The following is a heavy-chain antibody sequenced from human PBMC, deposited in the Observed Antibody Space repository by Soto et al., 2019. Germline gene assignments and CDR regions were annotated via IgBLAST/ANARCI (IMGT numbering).Heavy chain of an antibody. V-gene: IGHV1-18*01. CDR1: GYTFTSYG. Sequence: QVQLVQSGAEVKKPGASVKVSCKASGYTFTSYGISWVRQAPGQGLEWMGWISAYNGNTNYAQKLQGRVTTTTDTHTSPVSMQLRSLRSDAPSVYYCSRDWETTVTTQPDFWGQGTLVTVSS. D-gene: IGHD4-17*01. J-gene: IGHJ4*02. CDR2: ISAYNGNT. CDR3: SRDWETTVTTQPDF.